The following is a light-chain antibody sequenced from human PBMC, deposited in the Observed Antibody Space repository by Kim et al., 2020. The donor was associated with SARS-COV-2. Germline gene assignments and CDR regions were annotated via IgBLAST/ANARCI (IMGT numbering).Light chain of an antibody. CDR2: DVS. CDR1: GSDVGGYNY. CDR3: SSYTSSSTFYV. Sequence: STPISCTGTGSDVGGYNYVTWYQQHQGKAPKLMSYDVSKRPSGVSNRFSGSKSGTTASLAISGLQAEDEADYYCSSYTSSSTFYVFGTGTQLTVL. J-gene: IGLJ1*01. V-gene: IGLV2-14*04.